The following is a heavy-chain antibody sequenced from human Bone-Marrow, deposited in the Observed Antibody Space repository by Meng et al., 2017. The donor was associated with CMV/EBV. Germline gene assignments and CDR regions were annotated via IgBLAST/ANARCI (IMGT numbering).Heavy chain of an antibody. D-gene: IGHD2-21*01. CDR1: GFTFSDYY. CDR2: ISSSGSTI. Sequence: GESLKISCAASGFTFSDYYMSWIRQAPGKGLEWVSYISSSGSTIYYADSVKGRFTISRDNAKNSLYLQMNSLRAEDTAVYYCARDLGYCGGDCYSGDPRGQGTLVPVSS. J-gene: IGHJ5*02. V-gene: IGHV3-11*01. CDR3: ARDLGYCGGDCYSGDP.